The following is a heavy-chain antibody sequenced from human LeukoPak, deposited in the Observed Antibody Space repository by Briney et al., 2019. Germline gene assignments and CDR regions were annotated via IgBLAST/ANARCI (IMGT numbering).Heavy chain of an antibody. V-gene: IGHV4-4*07. J-gene: IGHJ3*02. CDR1: GGSISSYY. Sequence: PSETLSLTCTVSGGSISSYYWSWIRQPAGKGLEWIGRIYTSGSTNYNPSLKSRVTMSVDTSKNQFSLKLSSVTAADTAVYYCARDYAWENTYYYDSSGYFAFDIWGQGTTVTVSS. CDR2: IYTSGST. CDR3: ARDYAWENTYYYDSSGYFAFDI. D-gene: IGHD3-22*01.